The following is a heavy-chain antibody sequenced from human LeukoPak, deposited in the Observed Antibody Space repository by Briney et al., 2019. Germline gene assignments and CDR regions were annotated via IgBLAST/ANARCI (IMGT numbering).Heavy chain of an antibody. V-gene: IGHV3-30*02. J-gene: IGHJ4*02. CDR1: GFTFSHYG. Sequence: GGSLRLSCATSGFTFSHYGMHWVRQAPGGGLDWVAHIRYDESDKYYADSVKGRFTISRDISKNTVYLQMNSLRVEDTAVYYCAKDFYWAFDYWGQGTLVTVSS. CDR3: AKDFYWAFDY. D-gene: IGHD2-8*02. CDR2: IRYDESDK.